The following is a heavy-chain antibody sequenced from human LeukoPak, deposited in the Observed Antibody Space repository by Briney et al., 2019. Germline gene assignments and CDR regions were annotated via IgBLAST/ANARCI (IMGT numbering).Heavy chain of an antibody. Sequence: PGGSLRLSCAASGFTFSSYSMNWVRQAPGKGLEWVSYISSSSSTIYYADSVKGRFTISRDNAKNSLYLQMNSLRDEDTAVYYCARESITMVRGVVGEFDYWGQGTLVTVSS. CDR1: GFTFSSYS. V-gene: IGHV3-48*02. D-gene: IGHD3-10*01. CDR2: ISSSSSTI. CDR3: ARESITMVRGVVGEFDY. J-gene: IGHJ4*02.